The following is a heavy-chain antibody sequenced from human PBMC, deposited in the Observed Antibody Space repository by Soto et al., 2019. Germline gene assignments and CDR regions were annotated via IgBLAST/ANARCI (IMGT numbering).Heavy chain of an antibody. CDR1: EFTFTNHW. D-gene: IGHD7-27*01. CDR3: ARDRQIESGETFDC. J-gene: IGHJ4*02. CDR2: IKEDGSVK. Sequence: EVQLVESGGGLVQPGGSLRLSCAASEFTFTNHWMSWVRQAPGKGLEWVANIKEDGSVKYYVDSVKGRFTISRDNARNSLYLQMNSLRVEDTAVYFCARDRQIESGETFDCWGQGTLVTVSS. V-gene: IGHV3-7*01.